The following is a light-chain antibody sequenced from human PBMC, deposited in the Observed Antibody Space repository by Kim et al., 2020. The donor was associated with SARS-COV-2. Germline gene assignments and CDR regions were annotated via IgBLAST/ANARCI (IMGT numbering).Light chain of an antibody. CDR3: QQSYSTPPIT. CDR2: GAY. J-gene: IGKJ5*01. CDR1: QSISNY. Sequence: SVGDRVIITCRASQSISNYLSWYQQKPGKAPDLLIFGAYNLQSGVTSRFSGSGSGTVFTLTINSLQPEDFATYYCQQSYSTPPITFGQGTRLEIK. V-gene: IGKV1-39*01.